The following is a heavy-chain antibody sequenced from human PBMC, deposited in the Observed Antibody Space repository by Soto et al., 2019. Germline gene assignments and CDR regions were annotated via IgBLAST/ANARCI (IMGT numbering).Heavy chain of an antibody. Sequence: QVQLQQWGAGLLKPSETLSLTCAVYGGSFSGYYWSWIRQPPGKGLQWIGEINHSGSTNYNPSLKSRVTISVDTPKNQFSLKLSSVTAADTAVYYCARWGYYGSGSYYWNWGQGTLVTVSS. J-gene: IGHJ4*02. CDR3: ARWGYYGSGSYYWN. D-gene: IGHD3-10*01. CDR2: INHSGST. CDR1: GGSFSGYY. V-gene: IGHV4-34*01.